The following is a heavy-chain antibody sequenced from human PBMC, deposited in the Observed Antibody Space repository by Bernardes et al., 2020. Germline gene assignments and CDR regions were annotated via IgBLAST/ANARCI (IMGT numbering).Heavy chain of an antibody. D-gene: IGHD3-10*01. CDR2: ISSSSSTI. J-gene: IGHJ5*02. CDR1: GFTFSSYS. Sequence: GGSLRLSCAASGFTFSSYSMNWVRQAPGKGLEWVSYISSSSSTIYYADSVKGRFTISRDNAKNSLYLQMNSLRDEDTAVYYCARGDAYYYGSGSYPNWFDPWGQGTLVTVSS. V-gene: IGHV3-48*02. CDR3: ARGDAYYYGSGSYPNWFDP.